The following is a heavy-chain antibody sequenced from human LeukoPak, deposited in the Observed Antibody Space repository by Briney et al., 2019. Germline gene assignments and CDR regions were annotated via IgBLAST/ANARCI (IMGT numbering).Heavy chain of an antibody. V-gene: IGHV4-59*01. CDR1: GGSISSYY. Sequence: SETLSLTCTVSGGSISSYYWSWIRQPPGKGLEWIGYIYYSGSTNYNPSLKSRVTISVDTSKNQFSLKLSSVTAADTAVYYCAREGIPAAGRWFDPWGQGTLVTVSS. CDR3: AREGIPAAGRWFDP. J-gene: IGHJ5*02. D-gene: IGHD6-13*01. CDR2: IYYSGST.